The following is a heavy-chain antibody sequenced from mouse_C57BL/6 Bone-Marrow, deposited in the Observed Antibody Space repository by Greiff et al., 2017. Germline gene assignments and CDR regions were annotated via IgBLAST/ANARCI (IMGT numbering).Heavy chain of an antibody. J-gene: IGHJ1*03. CDR1: GFTFSSYG. CDR3: ARRGDGRYWYFDV. CDR2: ISSGGSYT. V-gene: IGHV5-6*02. Sequence: EVNVVESGGDLVKPGGSLKLSCAASGFTFSSYGMSWVRQTPDKRLEWVATISSGGSYTYYPDSVKGRFTISRDNAKNTLYLQMSSLKSEDTAMYYCARRGDGRYWYFDVWGTGTTVTVSS.